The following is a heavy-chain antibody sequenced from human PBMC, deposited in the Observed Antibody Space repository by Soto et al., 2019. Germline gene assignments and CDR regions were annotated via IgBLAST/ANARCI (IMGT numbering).Heavy chain of an antibody. CDR2: MSGSGAST. CDR3: AKGSNYDFWSGYFFDH. V-gene: IGHV3-23*01. CDR1: GFTFSSYA. J-gene: IGHJ4*02. Sequence: GGSLRVSCAASGFTFSSYAMTWVRQSPGKGLEWVSVMSGSGASTYYVDSVKGRFTISRDNSKNTLYLQMNSLRAEDTAVYYCAKGSNYDFWSGYFFDHWGQGTLVTVSS. D-gene: IGHD3-3*01.